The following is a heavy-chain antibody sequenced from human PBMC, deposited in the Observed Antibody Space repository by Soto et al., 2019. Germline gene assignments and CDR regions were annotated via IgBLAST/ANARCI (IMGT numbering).Heavy chain of an antibody. J-gene: IGHJ6*02. D-gene: IGHD2-15*01. CDR1: GFTVSSNY. Sequence: GGSLRLSCAASGFTVSSNYMSWVRQAPGKGLEWVSVIYSGGSTYYADSVKGRFTISRDNSKNTLYLQMNGLRAEDTAVYYCASGYCSGGSCQGTASSRVYYYYYGMDVWGQGTTVTVSS. V-gene: IGHV3-53*01. CDR2: IYSGGST. CDR3: ASGYCSGGSCQGTASSRVYYYYYGMDV.